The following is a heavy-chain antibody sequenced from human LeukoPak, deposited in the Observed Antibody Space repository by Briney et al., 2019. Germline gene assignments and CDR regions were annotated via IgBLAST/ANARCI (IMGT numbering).Heavy chain of an antibody. D-gene: IGHD3-22*01. CDR2: IYHSGST. V-gene: IGHV4-38-2*02. Sequence: SETLSLTCTVSGYSISSGYYWGWIRQPPGKGLEWIGSIYHSGSTYYNPSLKSRVTISVDTSKSQFSLKLSSVTAADTAVYYCARTSYYYDSREGRGGWDWLDPWGQGTLVTVSS. J-gene: IGHJ5*02. CDR1: GYSISSGYY. CDR3: ARTSYYYDSREGRGGWDWLDP.